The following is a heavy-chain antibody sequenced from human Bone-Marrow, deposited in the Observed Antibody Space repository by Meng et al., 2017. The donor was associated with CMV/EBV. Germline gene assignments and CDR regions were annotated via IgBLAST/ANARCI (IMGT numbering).Heavy chain of an antibody. CDR3: ARTMVAPTHSHYYYGMDV. D-gene: IGHD2-15*01. CDR1: GGTFSSYT. Sequence: VSCKASGGTFSSYTISWVRQAPGQRLEWMGRITPILDIVNYAQNFQGRVTITADKSTSTAYMELSSLTSEDTAVYYCARTMVAPTHSHYYYGMDVWGQGTTVTVSS. V-gene: IGHV1-69*02. J-gene: IGHJ6*02. CDR2: ITPILDIV.